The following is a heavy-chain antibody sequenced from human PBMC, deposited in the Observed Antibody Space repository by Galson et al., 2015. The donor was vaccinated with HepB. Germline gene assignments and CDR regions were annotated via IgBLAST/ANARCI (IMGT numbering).Heavy chain of an antibody. V-gene: IGHV3-30*18. J-gene: IGHJ4*02. CDR2: ISFDGSLK. CDR1: ELTLSNFG. D-gene: IGHD6-25*01. CDR3: AKEITAYSSAWLFNY. Sequence: SLRLPCAASELTLSNFGMQWVRQAPGKGLEWVAVISFDGSLKFYADSGKGRFTIYRDNSRNTMDLQTNSLRTEDTAVYYCAKEITAYSSAWLFNYWGQGTLATVSS.